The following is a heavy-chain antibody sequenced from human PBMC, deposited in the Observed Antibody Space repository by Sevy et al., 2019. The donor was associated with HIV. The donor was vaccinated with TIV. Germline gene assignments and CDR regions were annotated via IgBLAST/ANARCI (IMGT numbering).Heavy chain of an antibody. CDR1: GYTFNSYV. V-gene: IGHV1-18*01. J-gene: IGHJ1*01. CDR2: MSGYNGDT. Sequence: ASVKVSCKASGYTFNSYVITWVRQAPGQGLEWMGKMSGYNGDTKYGQKFQGRVTMTTDPSTSTAYMELRSLKSDDTAVYYCARAPSGSQGPGQYFQHWGQGTLVTVSS. D-gene: IGHD1-26*01. CDR3: ARAPSGSQGPGQYFQH.